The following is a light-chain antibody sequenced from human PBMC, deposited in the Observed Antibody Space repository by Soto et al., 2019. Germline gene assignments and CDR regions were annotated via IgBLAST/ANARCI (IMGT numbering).Light chain of an antibody. Sequence: VLTQSPGTLSLSPGERATLSCRASQTLSSRHLAWYQQKPGQAPGLLIYGSSSRATDIPDRFSGSGSGTDFTLTISTLEPEDFAIYYCQQYGYSRTFGQGTKVDIK. CDR2: GSS. CDR3: QQYGYSRT. J-gene: IGKJ1*01. V-gene: IGKV3-20*01. CDR1: QTLSSRH.